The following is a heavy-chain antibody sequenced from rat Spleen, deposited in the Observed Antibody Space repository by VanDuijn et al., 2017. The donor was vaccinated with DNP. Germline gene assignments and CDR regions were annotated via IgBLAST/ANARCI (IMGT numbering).Heavy chain of an antibody. J-gene: IGHJ1*01. CDR1: GYSITSNY. Sequence: EVQLQESGPGLVKPSQSLSLTCSVTGYSITSNYWGWIRKFPGNKMEWMAYISYSGSTGYNPSLKSRISITRDTSKNQFFLQLNSVTTEDTATYYCARSVSTTDYSLNLYFDFWGPGTMVTVSS. V-gene: IGHV3-1*01. CDR3: ARSVSTTDYSLNLYFDF. CDR2: ISYSGST. D-gene: IGHD1-6*01.